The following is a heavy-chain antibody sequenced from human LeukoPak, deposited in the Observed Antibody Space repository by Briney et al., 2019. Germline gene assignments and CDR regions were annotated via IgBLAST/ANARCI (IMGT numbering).Heavy chain of an antibody. CDR2: TSGDGVDK. J-gene: IGHJ4*02. Sequence: GGSLRLSCVASGFIFSHYGMTWVRQAPGKGLEWVSGTSGDGVDKDYADSVKGRFTISRDNSKNTLYLQMNSLTAEDTAVYYCAKDAVPRNSMWDYFDYLGEGTLVTVSS. CDR3: AKDAVPRNSMWDYFDY. D-gene: IGHD1-7*01. CDR1: GFIFSHYG. V-gene: IGHV3-23*01.